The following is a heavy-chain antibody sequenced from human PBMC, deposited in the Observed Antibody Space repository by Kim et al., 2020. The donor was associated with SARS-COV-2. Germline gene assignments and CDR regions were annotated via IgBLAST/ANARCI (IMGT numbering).Heavy chain of an antibody. CDR3: AKDFTLYGSGSAYFDY. V-gene: IGHV3-9*01. D-gene: IGHD3-10*01. Sequence: SVKGRFTISRDNAKNSLYLQMNSLRPEDTALYYCAKDFTLYGSGSAYFDYWGQGTLVTVSS. J-gene: IGHJ4*02.